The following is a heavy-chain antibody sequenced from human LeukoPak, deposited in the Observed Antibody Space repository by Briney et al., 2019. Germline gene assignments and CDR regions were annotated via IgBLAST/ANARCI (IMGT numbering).Heavy chain of an antibody. CDR3: ARDRRYSDSSGYIRGFDY. V-gene: IGHV4-34*01. CDR1: GGSFSGYY. J-gene: IGHJ4*02. CDR2: INHSGST. D-gene: IGHD3-22*01. Sequence: SETLSLTCAVYGGSFSGYYWSWIRQPPGKGLEWIGEINHSGSTNYNPSLTSRVTISVDTSKNQFSLKLSSVTAADTAVYYCARDRRYSDSSGYIRGFDYWGQGTLVTVSS.